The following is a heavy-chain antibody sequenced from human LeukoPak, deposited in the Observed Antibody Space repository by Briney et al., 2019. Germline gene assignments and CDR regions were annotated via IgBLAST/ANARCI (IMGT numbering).Heavy chain of an antibody. CDR2: IYYSGST. Sequence: SGSLSLTCTVSGGSISSGDYYWSWIRQPPGKGLEWIGYIYYSGSTYYNPSLKSRVTISVDTSKNQFSLKLSSVTAADTAVYYCARGIAAAGTNFDYWGQGTLVT. D-gene: IGHD6-13*01. J-gene: IGHJ4*02. CDR1: GGSISSGDYY. V-gene: IGHV4-30-4*01. CDR3: ARGIAAAGTNFDY.